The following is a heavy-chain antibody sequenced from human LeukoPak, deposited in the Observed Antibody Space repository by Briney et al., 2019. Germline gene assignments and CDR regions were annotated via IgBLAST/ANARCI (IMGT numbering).Heavy chain of an antibody. Sequence: SETLSLTCTVPGGPINSYYWSWIRQPAGKGLEWIGRIYTSGSTNYNPSLKSRVTMSVETSKNQFSLKLSSVTAADTAVYYCARDLAADYFDYWGQGTLVTVSS. J-gene: IGHJ4*02. CDR2: IYTSGST. CDR1: GGPINSYY. V-gene: IGHV4-4*07. CDR3: ARDLAADYFDY. D-gene: IGHD6-19*01.